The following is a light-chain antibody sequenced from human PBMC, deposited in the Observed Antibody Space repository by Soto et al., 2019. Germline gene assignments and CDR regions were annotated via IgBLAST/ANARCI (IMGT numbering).Light chain of an antibody. V-gene: IGKV3-20*01. J-gene: IGKJ3*01. CDR1: QSFSSSY. CDR3: QHYDSSLFT. Sequence: EIVLTQSPGTLSLSPGERATLSCRASQSFSSSYLAWYQQKPGQAPRLLIYGASSRATGIPARFSGSGSGTDFTLTISSLQPEDFAAYYCQHYDSSLFTFGPGTKVDVK. CDR2: GAS.